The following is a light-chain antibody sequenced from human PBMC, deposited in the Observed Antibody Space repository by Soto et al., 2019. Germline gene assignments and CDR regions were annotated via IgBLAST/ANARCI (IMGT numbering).Light chain of an antibody. V-gene: IGKV3-20*01. CDR2: GAF. CDR3: QQYNSYSPVT. CDR1: QSVSSSY. J-gene: IGKJ3*01. Sequence: EIVLTQSPGTLSLSPGERATLSCRASQSVSSSYLAWYQQKPGQAPRLLIYGAFKRATGIPDRFSGSGSGTDFTLTISSLQPDDFATYYCQQYNSYSPVTFGPGTKVDIK.